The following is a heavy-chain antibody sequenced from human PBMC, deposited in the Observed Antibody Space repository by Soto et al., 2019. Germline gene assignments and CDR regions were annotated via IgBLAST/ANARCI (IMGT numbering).Heavy chain of an antibody. J-gene: IGHJ4*02. CDR2: VSIGGST. D-gene: IGHD2-15*01. CDR1: GFTFSSYA. Sequence: DVQLLESGGGLVQPEGSLRLSCAASGFTFSSYAMGWVRQGPGKGLEWVAVVSIGGSTHYADSVRGRFTISRDNSKNTLSLQMNSLTAEDTAVYFGAKRRGAGGHFDYWGQGALVNVSS. V-gene: IGHV3-23*01. CDR3: AKRRGAGGHFDY.